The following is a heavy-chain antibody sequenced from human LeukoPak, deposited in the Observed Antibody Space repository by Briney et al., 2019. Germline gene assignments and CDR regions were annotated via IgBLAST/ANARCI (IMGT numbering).Heavy chain of an antibody. D-gene: IGHD6-6*01. Sequence: GGSLRLSCAASVFTFSTYTMGWVRQAPGKGLEWVSDITPSGGATYYADSARGRFTISRDNSKNRLYLQMNSLRAEDTAVYYCAKALRGSSYDYWGEGTLVTVSS. V-gene: IGHV3-23*01. J-gene: IGHJ4*02. CDR3: AKALRGSSYDY. CDR2: ITPSGGAT. CDR1: VFTFSTYT.